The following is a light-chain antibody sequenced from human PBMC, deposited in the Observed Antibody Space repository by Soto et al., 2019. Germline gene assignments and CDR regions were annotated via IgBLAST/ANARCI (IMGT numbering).Light chain of an antibody. CDR3: QQRSNWPPIT. Sequence: EVVLTQSPATLSLSPGERATLSCRASQSVSIYLAWYQQKPGQAPRLLIYDSSNRAAGIPARFSARGSGTDFTLFISNLEPEDSAVYYCQQRSNWPPITFGQGTRLEIK. CDR1: QSVSIY. V-gene: IGKV3-11*01. J-gene: IGKJ5*01. CDR2: DSS.